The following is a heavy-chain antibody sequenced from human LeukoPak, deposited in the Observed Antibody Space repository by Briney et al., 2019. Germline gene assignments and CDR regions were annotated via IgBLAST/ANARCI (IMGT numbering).Heavy chain of an antibody. Sequence: GGSLRLSCAASGFTFDDYAMHWVRQAPGKGLEWVSLISWDGGSTYYADSVKGRFTISRDNSKNSLYLQMNSLRAEDTALYYCAKETYSSSWYDYWGQGTLDTVSS. CDR1: GFTFDDYA. CDR3: AKETYSSSWYDY. J-gene: IGHJ4*02. V-gene: IGHV3-43D*03. CDR2: ISWDGGST. D-gene: IGHD6-13*01.